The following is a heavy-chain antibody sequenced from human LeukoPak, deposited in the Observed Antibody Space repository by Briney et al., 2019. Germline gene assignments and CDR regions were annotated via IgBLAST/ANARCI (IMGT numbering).Heavy chain of an antibody. Sequence: SETLSLTCAVYGGSFSGYYWSWIRQPPGKGLEWIGEINHSGSTNYNPSLKSRVTISVDTSKNQFSLKLSSVTAADTAVYYCARVARRYSSSWYYFDYWGQGTLVTVSS. CDR3: ARVARRYSSSWYYFDY. J-gene: IGHJ4*02. CDR1: GGSFSGYY. V-gene: IGHV4-34*01. CDR2: INHSGST. D-gene: IGHD6-13*01.